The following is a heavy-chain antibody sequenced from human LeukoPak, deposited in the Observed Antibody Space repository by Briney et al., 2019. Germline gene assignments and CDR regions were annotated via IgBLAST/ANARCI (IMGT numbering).Heavy chain of an antibody. CDR3: AKEAVLRFLEWTQPAAPFDY. CDR2: ISGSGGST. D-gene: IGHD3-3*01. Sequence: PGGSLRLSCAASGFTFSSYAMSWVRQAPGKGLEWVSAISGSGGSTYYADSVKGRFTISRDTSKNTLYLQLTSLRAEDTAVYYCAKEAVLRFLEWTQPAAPFDYWGQGTLVTVSS. CDR1: GFTFSSYA. J-gene: IGHJ4*02. V-gene: IGHV3-23*01.